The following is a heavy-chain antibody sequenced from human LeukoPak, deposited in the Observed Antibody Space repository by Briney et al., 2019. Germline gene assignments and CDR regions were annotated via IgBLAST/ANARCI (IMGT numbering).Heavy chain of an antibody. D-gene: IGHD3-22*01. Sequence: SETLSHTCAVYGGSFSGYYWSWILQPPGKGLEWIGEINHSGSTNYNPSLKSRVTISVDTSKNQFSLKLSSVTAADTAVYYCARAVILDYCGQGTLVTVSS. V-gene: IGHV4-34*01. J-gene: IGHJ4*02. CDR1: GGSFSGYY. CDR3: ARAVILDY. CDR2: INHSGST.